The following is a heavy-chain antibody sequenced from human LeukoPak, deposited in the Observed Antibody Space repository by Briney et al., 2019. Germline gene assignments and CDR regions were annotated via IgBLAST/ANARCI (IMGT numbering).Heavy chain of an antibody. CDR2: INPKSGTT. CDR3: AKEGGAYNNHGMDV. Sequence: GSSVKVSCKASGYTFTGSFVNWVRQAPGQGLKWMGWINPKSGTTNYAQSFQGRVTMTRDTSISTACLELTRLSSDDTAVYYCAKEGGAYNNHGMDVWGLGTTVTVSS. J-gene: IGHJ6*02. V-gene: IGHV1-2*02. D-gene: IGHD1-1*01. CDR1: GYTFTGSF.